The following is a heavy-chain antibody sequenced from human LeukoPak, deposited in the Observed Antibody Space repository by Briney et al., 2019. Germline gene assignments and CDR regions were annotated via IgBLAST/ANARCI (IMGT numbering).Heavy chain of an antibody. CDR2: ISSSSSYT. CDR1: GFTFSDYY. Sequence: GGSLRLSCAASGFTFSDYYMSWIRQAPGKGLEWVSYISSSSSYTNYADSVKGRFTISRDNAKNSLYPQMNSLRAEDTAVYYCARDPTMVRVSDTINWFDPWGQGTLVTVSS. V-gene: IGHV3-11*06. CDR3: ARDPTMVRVSDTINWFDP. D-gene: IGHD3-10*01. J-gene: IGHJ5*02.